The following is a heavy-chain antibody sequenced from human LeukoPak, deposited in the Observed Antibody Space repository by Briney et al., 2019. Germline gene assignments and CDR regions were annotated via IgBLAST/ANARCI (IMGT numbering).Heavy chain of an antibody. J-gene: IGHJ4*02. D-gene: IGHD2-2*01. CDR2: ISGSGGST. V-gene: IGHV3-23*01. Sequence: GRSLRLSCAASGFTFSSYAMSWVRQAPGKGLEWVSAISGSGGSTYYADSVKGRFTISRDNSKNTLYLQMNSLRAEDTAVYYCAKDLPLMVVPAPQPPDYWGQGTLVTVSS. CDR3: AKDLPLMVVPAPQPPDY. CDR1: GFTFSSYA.